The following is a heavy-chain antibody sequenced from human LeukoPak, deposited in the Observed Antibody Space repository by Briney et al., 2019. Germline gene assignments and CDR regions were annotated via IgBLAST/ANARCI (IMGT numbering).Heavy chain of an antibody. Sequence: GGSLRLSCAASGFTFSSYSVNWVRQAPGKGLEWVSSISSSRSYIYYADSVKGRFTISRDNAKNSLYLQMNSLRAEDTAVYYCASELPRYCSSTSCLIFDYWGQGTLVTVSS. D-gene: IGHD2-2*01. CDR1: GFTFSSYS. V-gene: IGHV3-21*01. J-gene: IGHJ4*02. CDR2: ISSSRSYI. CDR3: ASELPRYCSSTSCLIFDY.